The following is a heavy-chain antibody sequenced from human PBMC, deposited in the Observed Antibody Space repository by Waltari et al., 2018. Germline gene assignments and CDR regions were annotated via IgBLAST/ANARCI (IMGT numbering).Heavy chain of an antibody. J-gene: IGHJ4*02. CDR3: TTDILPVYYYSIGREDY. V-gene: IGHV3-15*01. CDR2: IKSKTDGGTT. CDR1: GFTFSNAW. Sequence: EVQLVESGGGLVKPGGSLRLSCAASGFTFSNAWMSWVRQSPGTGLEWVGRIKSKTDGGTTDYAASVKGRFTISRDDSKNTLYLQMNSLKTEDTAVYYCTTDILPVYYYSIGREDYWGQGTLVTVSS. D-gene: IGHD3-10*01.